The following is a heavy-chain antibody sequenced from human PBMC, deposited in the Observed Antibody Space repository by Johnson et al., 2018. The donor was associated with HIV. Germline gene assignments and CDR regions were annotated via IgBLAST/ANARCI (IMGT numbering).Heavy chain of an antibody. Sequence: QVQLVESGGGVVQPGRSLRLSCAASGFTFSSYGMHWVRQAPGKGLEWVAVISYDGNNKYYTDSVKGRFTISRDNSKNTLYLQVNSLRAEDTAVYYCARGSRYTHDNDDVYLLHAFDIWGQGTVVTVSS. CDR1: GFTFSSYG. J-gene: IGHJ3*02. V-gene: IGHV3-30*19. D-gene: IGHD3-16*01. CDR3: ARGSRYTHDNDDVYLLHAFDI. CDR2: ISYDGNNK.